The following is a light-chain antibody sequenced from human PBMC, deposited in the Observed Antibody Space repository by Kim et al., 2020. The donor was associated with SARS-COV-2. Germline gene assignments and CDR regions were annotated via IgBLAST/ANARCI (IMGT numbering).Light chain of an antibody. CDR2: RNS. Sequence: SVALGQTARITCGGNNIGNKNVHWYQQKPGQAPVLVIYRNSKRPSGIPERLSGSNSGNTATLTISRAQAGDEADYYCQVWDSSTVVFGEGTQLTVL. J-gene: IGLJ2*01. V-gene: IGLV3-9*01. CDR3: QVWDSSTVV. CDR1: NIGNKN.